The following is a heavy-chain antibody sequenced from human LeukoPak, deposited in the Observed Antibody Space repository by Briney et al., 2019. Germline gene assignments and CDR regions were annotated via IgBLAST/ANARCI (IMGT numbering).Heavy chain of an antibody. CDR3: AREVVSSPSYFDS. J-gene: IGHJ4*02. CDR2: FYRGDST. D-gene: IGHD2-15*01. CDR1: GFTFGTYG. Sequence: GGSLRLSCAASGFTFGTYGMSWVRQAPGKGLEWVSFFYRGDSTYYAESVRGRFTISRDNSKNTLYLLMNSLIPEDTAVYYCAREVVSSPSYFDSWGQGTLVTVSS. V-gene: IGHV3-53*01.